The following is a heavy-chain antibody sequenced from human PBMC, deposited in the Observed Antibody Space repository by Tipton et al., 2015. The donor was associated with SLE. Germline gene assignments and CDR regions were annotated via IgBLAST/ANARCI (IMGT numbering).Heavy chain of an antibody. J-gene: IGHJ4*02. Sequence: LRLSCTVSGGSISSYYWSWIRQAPGKGLEWIGYIYYSGSTNYNPSLKSRVTISVDTSKNQFSLKLSSVTAADTAVYYCARVIVGATSYFDYWGQGTLVTVSS. V-gene: IGHV4-59*01. D-gene: IGHD1-26*01. CDR1: GGSISSYY. CDR3: ARVIVGATSYFDY. CDR2: IYYSGST.